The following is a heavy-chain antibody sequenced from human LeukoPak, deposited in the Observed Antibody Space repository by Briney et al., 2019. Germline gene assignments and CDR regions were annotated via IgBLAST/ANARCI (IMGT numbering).Heavy chain of an antibody. CDR2: ISSSSSYI. J-gene: IGHJ4*02. D-gene: IGHD3-10*01. CDR3: ARAPRGQNYYGSGSYYNLYYFDY. CDR1: GFTFSSYA. Sequence: PGGSLRLSCAASGFTFSSYAMSWVRQAPGKGLEWVSSISSSSSYIYYADSVKGRFTISRDNAKNSLYLQMNSLRAEDTAVYYCARAPRGQNYYGSGSYYNLYYFDYWGQGTLVTVSS. V-gene: IGHV3-21*04.